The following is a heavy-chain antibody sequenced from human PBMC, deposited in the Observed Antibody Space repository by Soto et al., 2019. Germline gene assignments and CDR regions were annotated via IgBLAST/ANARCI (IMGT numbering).Heavy chain of an antibody. Sequence: PGGSLRLSCAASGFTFGDSWMSWVRRAPGKGLEYVANIKQDESEKYYLDSVRGRFTVSRDNVKNSLYLQMNNLRVEDTAVYYCAREYYSSTSYLDWYDPWGQGTLVTVSS. CDR3: AREYYSSTSYLDWYDP. J-gene: IGHJ5*02. CDR2: IKQDESEK. CDR1: GFTFGDSW. V-gene: IGHV3-7*01. D-gene: IGHD2-2*01.